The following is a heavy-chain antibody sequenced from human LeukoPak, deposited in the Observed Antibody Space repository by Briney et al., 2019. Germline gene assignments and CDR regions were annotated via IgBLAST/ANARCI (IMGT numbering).Heavy chain of an antibody. J-gene: IGHJ6*02. Sequence: GGSLRLSCAASGFTFSSYSMNWVRQAPGKGLEWVSSISSSSSYIYYADSVKGRFTISRDNAKNSLYLQMNSLRAEDTAVYYCARGLSTESIYGTDVWGQGTTVTVSS. CDR1: GFTFSSYS. CDR2: ISSSSSYI. CDR3: ARGLSTESIYGTDV. D-gene: IGHD4-17*01. V-gene: IGHV3-21*01.